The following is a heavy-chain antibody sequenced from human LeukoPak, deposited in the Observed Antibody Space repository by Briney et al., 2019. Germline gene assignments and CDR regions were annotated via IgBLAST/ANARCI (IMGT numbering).Heavy chain of an antibody. CDR1: GYTFTRYW. V-gene: IGHV5-51*01. Sequence: GESLRISCKGSGYTFTRYWIGWVRQMPGKGLEWMGHIYPTDSDVKYSPSFQGQVTISADKSLNTAYLQWSSLQASDTAMYFCARAPVMINFGGVAEAFDIWGQGTMISVSS. CDR3: ARAPVMINFGGVAEAFDI. D-gene: IGHD3-16*01. CDR2: IYPTDSDV. J-gene: IGHJ3*02.